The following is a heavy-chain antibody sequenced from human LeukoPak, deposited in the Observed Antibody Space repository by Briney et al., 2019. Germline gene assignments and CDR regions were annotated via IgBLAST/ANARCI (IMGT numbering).Heavy chain of an antibody. D-gene: IGHD5-24*01. J-gene: IGHJ4*02. CDR1: GFTFSSYE. V-gene: IGHV3-48*03. Sequence: GGSLRLSCAACGFTFSSYEMNWVRQDPGKGLEWVSYTSSSGTTKYYADSVKGRFTISRDNAKNSLYLQMNSLRAEDTAVYYCASLSRDGSLDYWGQGTLVTVSS. CDR2: TSSSGTTK. CDR3: ASLSRDGSLDY.